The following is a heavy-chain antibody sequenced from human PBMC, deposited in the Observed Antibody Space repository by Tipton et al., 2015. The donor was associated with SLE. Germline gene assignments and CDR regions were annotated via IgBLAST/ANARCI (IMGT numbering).Heavy chain of an antibody. CDR1: GGSISSYY. J-gene: IGHJ4*02. D-gene: IGHD6-6*01. Sequence: TLSLTCTVSGGSISSYYWSWIRQPSGKGLEWIGYIYYSGSTNYNPSLKSRVTISVDTSKNQFSLKLRSVTAADTAVYYCAREGRGSSGFHYWGQGTLVTVSS. V-gene: IGHV4-59*01. CDR3: AREGRGSSGFHY. CDR2: IYYSGST.